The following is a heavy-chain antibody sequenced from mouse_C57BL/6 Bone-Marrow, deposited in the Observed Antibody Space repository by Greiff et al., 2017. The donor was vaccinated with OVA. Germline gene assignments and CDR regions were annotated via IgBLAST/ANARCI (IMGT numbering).Heavy chain of an antibody. D-gene: IGHD1-1*01. V-gene: IGHV2-2*01. J-gene: IGHJ1*03. Sequence: VKLMESGPGLVQPSQSLSITCTVSGFSLTSYGVHWVRQSPGKGLEWLGVIWSGGSTDYNAAFISRLSISKDNSKSQVFFKMNSLQADDTAIYYCATYYYGSSPHWYFDVWGTGTTVTVSS. CDR1: GFSLTSYG. CDR3: ATYYYGSSPHWYFDV. CDR2: IWSGGST.